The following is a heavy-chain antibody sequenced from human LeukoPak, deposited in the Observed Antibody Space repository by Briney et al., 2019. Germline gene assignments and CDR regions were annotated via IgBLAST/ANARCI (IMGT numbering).Heavy chain of an antibody. J-gene: IGHJ4*02. V-gene: IGHV3-21*01. D-gene: IGHD3-16*01. Sequence: PGGSLRLSCAASGFTFSTYNMSWVRQAPGKGLEWVSSISSGSTYTYYADSVKGRFTISRDNAKNSLYLQMNSLRAEDTAVYYCARTGYGYNYFDYWGQGTLVTVSS. CDR3: ARTGYGYNYFDY. CDR2: ISSGSTYT. CDR1: GFTFSTYN.